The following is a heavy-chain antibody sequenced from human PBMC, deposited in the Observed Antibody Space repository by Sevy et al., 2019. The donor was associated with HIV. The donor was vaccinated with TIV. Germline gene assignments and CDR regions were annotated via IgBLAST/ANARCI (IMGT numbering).Heavy chain of an antibody. CDR3: ARISCTNGVCFQGYYYYAMDV. CDR1: GFTFSSYS. D-gene: IGHD2-8*01. J-gene: IGHJ6*02. CDR2: ISTSSSYI. Sequence: GGSLRLSCAASGFTFSSYSMNWVRQAPGMGLEWVSSISTSSSYIYYADSVKGRFTISRDNAKNSLYLQMNSLRAEDTAVYYCARISCTNGVCFQGYYYYAMDVWGQGTTVTVSS. V-gene: IGHV3-21*01.